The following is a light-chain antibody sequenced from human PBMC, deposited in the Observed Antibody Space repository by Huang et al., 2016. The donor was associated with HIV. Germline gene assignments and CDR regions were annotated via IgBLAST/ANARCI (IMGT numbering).Light chain of an antibody. V-gene: IGKV1D-12*01. Sequence: DIQMTQSPFSLSASVGYRVTITFRACQGVSSWLAWYQQKPGKVPKLLIYAASSLQSGVPSRFGGRGSGTDFTLSISSLQPEDFATYNCQPTNNFPLTFGGGAKVEIK. J-gene: IGKJ4*01. CDR2: AAS. CDR3: QPTNNFPLT. CDR1: QGVSSW.